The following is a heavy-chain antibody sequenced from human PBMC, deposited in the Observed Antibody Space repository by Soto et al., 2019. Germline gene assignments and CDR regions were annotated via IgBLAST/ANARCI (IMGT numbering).Heavy chain of an antibody. Sequence: QVQLQESGPGLVKPSGTLSLTCTVSGGSITSDNWWSWVRQPPGKGLEWIGEVYHSGTTNYNPSLKSRVTISVDKSKNQFSLKLNSVTAADTAVYYCATGGARGYYYSGMDVWGQGTTVTVSS. CDR2: VYHSGTT. CDR1: GGSITSDNW. CDR3: ATGGARGYYYSGMDV. V-gene: IGHV4-4*02. J-gene: IGHJ6*02. D-gene: IGHD3-16*01.